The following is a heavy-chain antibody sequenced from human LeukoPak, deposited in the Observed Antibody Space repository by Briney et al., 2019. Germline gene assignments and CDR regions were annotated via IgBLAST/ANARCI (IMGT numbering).Heavy chain of an antibody. CDR3: ARASQATGPSAGFDP. CDR1: GGSFSGYY. V-gene: IGHV4-34*01. D-gene: IGHD6-25*01. Sequence: SSETLSLTCAVYGGSFSGYYWSWIRQPPGKGLEWIGEINHSGSTNYNPSLKSRVTISVDTSKNQFSLKLSSVTAADTAVYYCARASQATGPSAGFDPWGQGTLVTVSS. J-gene: IGHJ5*02. CDR2: INHSGST.